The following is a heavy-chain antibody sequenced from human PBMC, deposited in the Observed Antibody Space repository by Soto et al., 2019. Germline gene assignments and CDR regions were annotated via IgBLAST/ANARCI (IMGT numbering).Heavy chain of an antibody. D-gene: IGHD5-12*01. CDR1: GYSITSYW. CDR2: IYPGDSDT. J-gene: IGHJ5*02. Sequence: PGESLKISCKGSGYSITSYWIGWVRQMPGKGLEWMGIIYPGDSDTRYSPSFQGQVTISADKSISTAYLQWSSLKASDTAMYYCARGGGGATTWYNWFDPWGQGTLVTVSS. V-gene: IGHV5-51*01. CDR3: ARGGGGATTWYNWFDP.